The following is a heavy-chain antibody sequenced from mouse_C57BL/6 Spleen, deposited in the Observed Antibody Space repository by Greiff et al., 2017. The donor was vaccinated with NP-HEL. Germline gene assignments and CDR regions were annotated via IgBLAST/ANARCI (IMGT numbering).Heavy chain of an antibody. V-gene: IGHV1-22*01. D-gene: IGHD1-1*01. CDR2: INPNNGGT. J-gene: IGHJ1*03. CDR3: AREIYYYGSSYDWYFDV. CDR1: GYTFTDYN. Sequence: VQLQQSGPELVKPGASVKMSCKASGYTFTDYNMHWVKQSHGKSLEWIGYINPNNGGTSYNQKFKGKATLTVNKSSSTAYMELRSLTSEDSAVYYCAREIYYYGSSYDWYFDVWGTGTTVTVSS.